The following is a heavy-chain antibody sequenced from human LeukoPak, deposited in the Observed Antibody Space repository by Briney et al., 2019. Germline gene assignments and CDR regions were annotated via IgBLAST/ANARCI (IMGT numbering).Heavy chain of an antibody. D-gene: IGHD5-18*01. CDR2: IYYSGST. CDR1: GGSISSGGYY. J-gene: IGHJ5*02. CDR3: ARGDTVPLDP. Sequence: SETLSLTCTVSGGSISSGGYYWSWIRQHPGKGLEWIGYIYYSGSTYYNPSLKSRVTISVDTSKNQFSLKLSSVTAADTAVYYCARGDTVPLDPWGQGTLVTVSS. V-gene: IGHV4-31*03.